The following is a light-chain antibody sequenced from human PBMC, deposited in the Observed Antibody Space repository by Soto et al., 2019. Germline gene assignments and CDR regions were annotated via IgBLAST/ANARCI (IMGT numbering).Light chain of an antibody. CDR1: QSVSSSY. J-gene: IGKJ3*01. V-gene: IGKV3-20*01. CDR3: QQYGSSLLFT. CDR2: GAS. Sequence: EIVLTQSPGTLSLSPGERATLSCRASQSVSSSYLAWYQQKPGQATRLLIYGASSRATGIPDRFSGSGSAKDFTHTSSRLEPEYFAVYYCQQYGSSLLFTFGPGTKVDIK.